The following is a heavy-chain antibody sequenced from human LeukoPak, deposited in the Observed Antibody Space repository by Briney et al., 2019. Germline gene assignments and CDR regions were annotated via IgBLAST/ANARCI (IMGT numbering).Heavy chain of an antibody. V-gene: IGHV1-46*01. CDR2: INPSGGST. CDR3: ARAAYSGSYYLYYYYYGMDV. Sequence: GASVKVSCKASGYTFTSYYMHWVRQAPGQGLEWMGIINPSGGSTNYAQKFQGRVTMTRDTSTSTVYMELSSLRSEDTAVYYCARAAYSGSYYLYYYYYGMDVWGQGTTVTVSS. J-gene: IGHJ6*02. D-gene: IGHD1-26*01. CDR1: GYTFTSYY.